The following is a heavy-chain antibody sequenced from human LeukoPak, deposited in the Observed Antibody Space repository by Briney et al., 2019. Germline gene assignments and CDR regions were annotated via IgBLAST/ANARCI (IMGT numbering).Heavy chain of an antibody. J-gene: IGHJ6*03. Sequence: SETLSLTCAVSGGSFSGYYWGWIRQPPGKGLEWIGEINHSGRTNDNTSLKSRVTMSIDTSKNQFSLNLTSVTAADTAVYYCARAGVVAYHLYYFHMDVWGKGTTVTVSS. CDR3: ARAGVVAYHLYYFHMDV. D-gene: IGHD2-2*01. V-gene: IGHV4-34*01. CDR1: GGSFSGYY. CDR2: INHSGRT.